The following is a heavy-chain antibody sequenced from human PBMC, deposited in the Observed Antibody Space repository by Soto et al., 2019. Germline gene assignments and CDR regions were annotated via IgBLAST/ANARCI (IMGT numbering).Heavy chain of an antibody. V-gene: IGHV4-30-4*01. Sequence: PSETLSLTCTVSGGSISSGDYYLSWSRQPPGKGLEWIGYIYYSGSTYYNPSLKSRVTISVDTSKDQFSLKLSSVTAADTAVYYCARDPGDYGFDYWGQGTLVTVSS. CDR2: IYYSGST. CDR3: ARDPGDYGFDY. J-gene: IGHJ4*02. D-gene: IGHD4-17*01. CDR1: GGSISSGDYY.